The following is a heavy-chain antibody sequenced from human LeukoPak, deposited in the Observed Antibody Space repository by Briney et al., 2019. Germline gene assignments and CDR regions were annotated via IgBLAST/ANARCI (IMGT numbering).Heavy chain of an antibody. D-gene: IGHD3-10*01. CDR2: ISHSGAT. Sequence: SETLSLTRAVSGVSLTSNNWWSWVRQPPGKGLEWIGEISHSGATNYNPSLKSRVTLSLDKSKNHFSLNLRSVTAADTAVYYCARDGALRGDRFDPWGQGTLVTVSS. J-gene: IGHJ5*02. CDR3: ARDGALRGDRFDP. V-gene: IGHV4-4*02. CDR1: GVSLTSNNW.